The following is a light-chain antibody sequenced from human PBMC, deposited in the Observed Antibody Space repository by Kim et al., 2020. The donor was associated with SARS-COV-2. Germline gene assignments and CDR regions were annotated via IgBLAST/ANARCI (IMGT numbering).Light chain of an antibody. Sequence: EVVMTQSPATLSVSPGETATLSCRASHSVSNNVAWYQQKPGQAPRLLIYGASTRATDVPARFSGSGSGTDFTLTISSLQSEDLAVYHCQQYDDWPPRTFGQGTKVDIK. V-gene: IGKV3-15*01. J-gene: IGKJ1*01. CDR1: HSVSNN. CDR2: GAS. CDR3: QQYDDWPPRT.